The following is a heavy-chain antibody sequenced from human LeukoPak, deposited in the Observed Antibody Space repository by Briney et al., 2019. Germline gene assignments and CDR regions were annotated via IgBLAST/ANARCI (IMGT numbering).Heavy chain of an antibody. D-gene: IGHD2-2*01. CDR2: IWYDGSNK. CDR3: ARYYCSSTTCYYFDY. CDR1: GFTFSSYG. J-gene: IGHJ4*02. V-gene: IGHV3-33*01. Sequence: GRSLRLSCAAAGFTFSSYGMHWVRQAPGKGLEWVALIWYDGSNKYYADSVKGRFTISRDNSKNTLYLQMNSLRAEDTAVYYCARYYCSSTTCYYFDYWGQGTLVTVSS.